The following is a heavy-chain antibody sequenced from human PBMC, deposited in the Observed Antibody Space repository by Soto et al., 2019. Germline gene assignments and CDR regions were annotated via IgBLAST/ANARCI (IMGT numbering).Heavy chain of an antibody. D-gene: IGHD3-10*01. Sequence: SETLSLTCAVYGGSFSGYYWSWIRQPPGKGLEWIGEINHSGSTNYNPSLKSRVTISVDTSKNQFSLKLSSVTAADTAVYYCARVRHYGSGSYYNKFYYYYGMDVWGQGTTVTVSS. CDR2: INHSGST. CDR3: ARVRHYGSGSYYNKFYYYYGMDV. CDR1: GGSFSGYY. V-gene: IGHV4-34*01. J-gene: IGHJ6*02.